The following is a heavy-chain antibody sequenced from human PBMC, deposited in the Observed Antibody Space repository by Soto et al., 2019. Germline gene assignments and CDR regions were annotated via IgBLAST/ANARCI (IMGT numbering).Heavy chain of an antibody. CDR1: GGSISSGGYY. CDR2: IYYTGSA. Sequence: PSETLSLTCTVSGGSISSGGYYWTWIRQHPGKGLEWIGYIYYTGSAYYNPSLKTRLTLSIDTSRSQFSLKLSSVTTADTAVYYFSRRYSDSSRGMDVWGQGTTVTVSS. CDR3: SRRYSDSSRGMDV. V-gene: IGHV4-31*03. J-gene: IGHJ6*02. D-gene: IGHD6-13*01.